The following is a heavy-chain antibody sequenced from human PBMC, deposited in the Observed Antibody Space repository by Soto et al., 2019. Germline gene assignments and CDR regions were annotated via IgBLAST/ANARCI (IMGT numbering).Heavy chain of an antibody. V-gene: IGHV1-46*01. Sequence: QVQLVQSGAEVKKPGASVKVSCKASGYTFTSYYMHWVRQAPGQGPEWMGIINPDGGRTSYAPKFQGRVTMTRDMSTSTHYMELSSLRSDDTAVYYCARENVPRGGSSNVADYWGQGTQVIVSS. J-gene: IGHJ4*02. D-gene: IGHD2-15*01. CDR2: INPDGGRT. CDR3: ARENVPRGGSSNVADY. CDR1: GYTFTSYY.